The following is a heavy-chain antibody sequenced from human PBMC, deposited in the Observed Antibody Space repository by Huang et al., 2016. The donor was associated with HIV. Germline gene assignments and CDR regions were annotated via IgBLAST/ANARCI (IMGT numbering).Heavy chain of an antibody. Sequence: QERLVESGGGVVQPGRSLRLSCAASGFTFSSYARDWVRRAPGKGLGWGAVSSYDGSNQHYVDSVKGRFTISRDNSKKMLYLQMNSLRMGDTAVYYCARGSAGVLWFGEMWGQGTLVTVSS. V-gene: IGHV3-30*03. J-gene: IGHJ4*02. CDR3: ARGSAGVLWFGEM. CDR2: SSYDGSNQ. D-gene: IGHD3-10*01. CDR1: GFTFSSYA.